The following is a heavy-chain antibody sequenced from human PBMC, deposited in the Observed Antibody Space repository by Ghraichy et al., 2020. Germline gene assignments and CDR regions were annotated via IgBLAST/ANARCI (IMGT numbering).Heavy chain of an antibody. CDR2: MNPNSGNT. CDR3: ARRVSEWLLNYCYYDGMDV. Sequence: ASVKVSCKASGYTFTSYDINWVRQATGQGLEWMGWMNPNSGNTGYAQKFQGRVTMTRNNSISTAYMELSSLRSEDTAVYYCARRVSEWLLNYCYYDGMDVWGQGTTVTVSS. J-gene: IGHJ6*02. V-gene: IGHV1-8*01. D-gene: IGHD3-3*01. CDR1: GYTFTSYD.